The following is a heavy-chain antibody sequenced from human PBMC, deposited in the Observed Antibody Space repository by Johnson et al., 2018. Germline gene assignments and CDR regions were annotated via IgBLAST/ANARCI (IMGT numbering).Heavy chain of an antibody. Sequence: QVQLVQSGGGVVQPGRSLRLSCAASGFTFSSYGMHWVRQAPGKGLEWVAVIWYDGSNKYYADSVKGRFTISRDNSKNTLYLQMNSLKAEDTALYYFAMGVTLYDILTGYYNDAFDIWGQGTMVTVSS. J-gene: IGHJ3*02. V-gene: IGHV3-33*08. D-gene: IGHD3-9*01. CDR1: GFTFSSYG. CDR3: AMGVTLYDILTGYYNDAFDI. CDR2: IWYDGSNK.